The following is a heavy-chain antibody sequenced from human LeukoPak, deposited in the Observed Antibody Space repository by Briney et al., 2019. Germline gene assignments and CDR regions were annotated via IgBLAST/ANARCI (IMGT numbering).Heavy chain of an antibody. CDR3: ARGGYSSSWYNWFDP. CDR1: GFTFNTNA. V-gene: IGHV4-34*01. D-gene: IGHD6-13*01. J-gene: IGHJ5*02. Sequence: GSLRLSCAASGFTFNTNAMNWIRQPPGKGLEWIGEINHSGSTNYNPSLKSRVTISVDTSKNQFSLKLSSVTAADTAVYYCARGGYSSSWYNWFDPWGQGTLVTVSS. CDR2: INHSGST.